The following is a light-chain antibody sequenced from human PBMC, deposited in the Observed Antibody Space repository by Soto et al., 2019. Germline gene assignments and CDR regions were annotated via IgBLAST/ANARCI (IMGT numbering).Light chain of an antibody. Sequence: EIVLTQSPATLSLSPGERPTLSCRASQSVTTYLAWYQQKPGQAPRLLIYDASNRATGIPARFSGSGSGTDFTLTIGSLEPEDFAVYYCQQRRNWPPSITFGQGTRLEI. CDR3: QQRRNWPPSIT. V-gene: IGKV3-11*01. CDR1: QSVTTY. CDR2: DAS. J-gene: IGKJ5*01.